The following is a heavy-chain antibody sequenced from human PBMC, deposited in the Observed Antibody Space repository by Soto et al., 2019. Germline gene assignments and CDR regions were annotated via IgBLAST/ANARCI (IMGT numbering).Heavy chain of an antibody. CDR1: GFTFSSYS. D-gene: IGHD2-2*01. V-gene: IGHV3-21*01. Sequence: EVQLVESGGGLVKPGGSLRLSCAASGFTFSSYSMNWVRQAPGKGLEWVSSITSSSRYIYYADSVKGRFTISRDNAKNSLYMQMNSLRAEDTAVYYCARASYCSSTSCYADAFDIWGQGTMVTVSS. J-gene: IGHJ3*02. CDR2: ITSSSRYI. CDR3: ARASYCSSTSCYADAFDI.